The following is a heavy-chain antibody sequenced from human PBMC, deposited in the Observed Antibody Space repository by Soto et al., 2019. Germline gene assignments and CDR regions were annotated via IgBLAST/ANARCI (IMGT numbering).Heavy chain of an antibody. D-gene: IGHD6-13*01. J-gene: IGHJ5*02. CDR2: IYYSGST. CDR3: ARAGYSSSWYGRRYNWFDP. CDR1: GGSISSGGYY. V-gene: IGHV4-31*03. Sequence: PSETLSLTCTVSGGSISSGGYYWSWIRQHPGKGLEWIGYIYYSGSTYYNPSLKSRVTISVDTSKNQFSLKLSSVTAADTAVYYCARAGYSSSWYGRRYNWFDPWGQGTLVTVSS.